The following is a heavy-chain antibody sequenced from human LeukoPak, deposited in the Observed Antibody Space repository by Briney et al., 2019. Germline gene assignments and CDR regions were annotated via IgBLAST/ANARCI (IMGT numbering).Heavy chain of an antibody. J-gene: IGHJ6*03. D-gene: IGHD3-10*01. CDR3: AREVTMGYYYMDV. Sequence: GGSLRLSCAASGFTVSSNYMSWVRQAPGKGLEWVSVIYSGGSTYYADSVKGRFTISRDNSKNTLYLQMNSLRAEDTAVYYCAREVTMGYYYMDVWGKGTTVTISS. CDR1: GFTVSSNY. CDR2: IYSGGST. V-gene: IGHV3-53*01.